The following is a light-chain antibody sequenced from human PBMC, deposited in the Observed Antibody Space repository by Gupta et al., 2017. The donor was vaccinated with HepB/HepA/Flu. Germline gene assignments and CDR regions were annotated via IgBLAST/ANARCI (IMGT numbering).Light chain of an antibody. J-gene: IGLJ3*02. CDR3: SSYTSSSTPPWV. Sequence: QSALTQPASVSGSPGQWLTISCTGTSSDVGGYNYVSWYQQHPGKAPKLMIYDVSNRPSGGSNRFSGSKSGNTASLTISGLQAEDEADYYCSSYTSSSTPPWVFGGGTKLTVL. CDR1: SSDVGGYNY. V-gene: IGLV2-14*03. CDR2: DVS.